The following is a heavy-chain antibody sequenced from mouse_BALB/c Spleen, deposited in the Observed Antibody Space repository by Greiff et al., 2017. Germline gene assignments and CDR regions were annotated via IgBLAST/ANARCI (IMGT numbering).Heavy chain of an antibody. Sequence: VQRVESGPGLVAPSQSLSITCTVSGFSLTGYGVNWVRQPPGKGLEWLGMIWGDGSTDYNSALKSRLSISKDNSKSQVFLKMNSLQTDDTARYYCARDPHYYGSSYDAMDYWGQGTSVTVSS. J-gene: IGHJ4*01. CDR3: ARDPHYYGSSYDAMDY. CDR2: IWGDGST. D-gene: IGHD1-1*01. CDR1: GFSLTGYG. V-gene: IGHV2-6-7*01.